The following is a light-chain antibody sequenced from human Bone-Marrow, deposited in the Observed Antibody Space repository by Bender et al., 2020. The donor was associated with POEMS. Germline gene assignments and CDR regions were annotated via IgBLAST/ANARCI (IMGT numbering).Light chain of an antibody. CDR1: DSNFGGNN. CDR3: TSYTNSNTYV. Sequence: QSVLTQPPSASGTPGQSVIISCSGTDSNFGGNNVNWYQHLPGTAPRLVVYSNYQRPSGVPARFSGSKSGTSASLAISDIQSEDEGDYYYTSYTNSNTYVFGTGNKVTVL. J-gene: IGLJ1*01. V-gene: IGLV1-44*01. CDR2: SNY.